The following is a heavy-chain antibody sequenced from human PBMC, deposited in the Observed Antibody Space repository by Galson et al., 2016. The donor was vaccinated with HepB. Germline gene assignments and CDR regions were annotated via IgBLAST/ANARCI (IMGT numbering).Heavy chain of an antibody. CDR3: ARYSDSWAPFDY. D-gene: IGHD6-13*01. V-gene: IGHV3-23*01. CDR1: GFTFSSYA. J-gene: IGHJ4*02. Sequence: SLRLSCAASGFTFSSYAMTWVRQAPGKGLEWVSGISGSGAITYYANAVKGRFTISRDNSNNTLYLQVNSLRAEDTALYFCARYSDSWAPFDYWGQGSLVTVSS. CDR2: ISGSGAIT.